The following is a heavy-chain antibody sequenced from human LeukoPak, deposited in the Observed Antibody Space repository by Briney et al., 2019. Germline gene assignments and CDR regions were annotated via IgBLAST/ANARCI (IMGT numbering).Heavy chain of an antibody. D-gene: IGHD3-10*01. V-gene: IGHV3-53*01. CDR2: IYSGGST. J-gene: IGHJ4*02. CDR3: ARSGYYYGSGSHFDY. Sequence: PGGSLRLSCVASGFTVSSNYMSWVRQAPGKGLEWVSVIYSGGSTYYADSVKGRFTISRDNSKNTLYLQMNSLRAEDTAVYYCARSGYYYGSGSHFDYWGQGTLVTVSS. CDR1: GFTVSSNY.